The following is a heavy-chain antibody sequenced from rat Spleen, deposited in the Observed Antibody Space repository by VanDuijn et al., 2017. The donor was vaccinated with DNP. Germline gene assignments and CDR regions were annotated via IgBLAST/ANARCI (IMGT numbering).Heavy chain of an antibody. CDR2: ISPSGGVNT. CDR1: GFTFSNSG. J-gene: IGHJ4*01. Sequence: EVQLVQSGGGLVQPGRSLELSCAASGFTFSNSGMHWIRQAPTKGLEWVTSISPSGGVNTYYRGSVKGRFTISRDNAKSTLYLQMDSLRSEETATYYCARVQLGYYGMDAWGQGTSVTVSS. V-gene: IGHV5-19*01. D-gene: IGHD5-1*01. CDR3: ARVQLGYYGMDA.